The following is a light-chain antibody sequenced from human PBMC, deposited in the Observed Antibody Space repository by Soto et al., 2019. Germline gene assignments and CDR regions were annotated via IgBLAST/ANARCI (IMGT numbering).Light chain of an antibody. CDR3: QQYGSSPLT. CDR2: SAS. CDR1: QSVRSSS. V-gene: IGKV3-20*01. Sequence: EIVLTQSPGTLSLSPRDTATLSCRASQSVRSSSLAWYQQKPGQSPRLLIYSASSTATGIPDRFNGGESGTDFSLTISRLETEDFSVYYCQQYGSSPLTFGGGTKVEIK. J-gene: IGKJ4*01.